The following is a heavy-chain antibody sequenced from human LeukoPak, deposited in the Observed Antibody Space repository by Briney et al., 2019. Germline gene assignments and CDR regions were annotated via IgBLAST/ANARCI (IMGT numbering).Heavy chain of an antibody. Sequence: GGSLRLSCAASGFTVSSNSMSWVRQAPGKGLEWVSFIYSGGNTHYSDSVKGRFTISRDNSKNTLYLQMNSLRADDTAVYYCARRAGEYSHPYDYWGQGTLVTVSS. V-gene: IGHV3-53*01. CDR1: GFTVSSNS. CDR2: IYSGGNT. CDR3: ARRAGEYSHPYDY. J-gene: IGHJ4*02. D-gene: IGHD4-17*01.